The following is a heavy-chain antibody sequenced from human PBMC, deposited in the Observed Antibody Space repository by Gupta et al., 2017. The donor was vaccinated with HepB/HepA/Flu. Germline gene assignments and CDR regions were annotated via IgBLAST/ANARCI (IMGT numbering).Heavy chain of an antibody. CDR3: AKGPPLNYEAGFDY. V-gene: IGHV3-23*01. CDR2: ISGSGGST. D-gene: IGHD3-22*01. Sequence: EVQLLESGGGLVQPGGSLRLSCAASGFTFSNYAMNWVRQAPGKGLEWVSGISGSGGSTYYADSVKGRFTISRDNSKNTLYLQMNSLRAEDTAIYYCAKGPPLNYEAGFDYWGQGTLVTVSS. J-gene: IGHJ4*02. CDR1: GFTFSNYA.